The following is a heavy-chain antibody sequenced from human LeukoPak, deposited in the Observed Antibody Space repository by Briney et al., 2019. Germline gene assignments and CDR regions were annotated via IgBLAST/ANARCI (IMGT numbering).Heavy chain of an antibody. CDR3: VRDDRSSWFDH. Sequence: GGSLRLSCAASGFTVSDNQMSWVRQAPGQGLEGVSMIYSTGTIYYADSVKGRFTICRDNSKNTVYLQINSLRAEDTAVYYCVRDDRSSWFDHWGQGTLVTVSS. CDR1: GFTVSDNQ. CDR2: IYSTGTI. D-gene: IGHD6-13*01. J-gene: IGHJ5*02. V-gene: IGHV3-66*01.